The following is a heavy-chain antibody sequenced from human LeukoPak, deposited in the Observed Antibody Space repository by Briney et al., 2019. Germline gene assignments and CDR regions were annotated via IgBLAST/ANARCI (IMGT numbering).Heavy chain of an antibody. CDR3: AKDLRPDGLYDFDS. J-gene: IGHJ4*02. CDR1: GFTFSSYW. Sequence: PGGSLRLSCAASGFTFSSYWMHWVRQAPGRGLEWVSVIAGNSITIRYADSVKGRFTISRDNSKNTVFLQMNSLKVEDTALYYCAKDLRPDGLYDFDSWGQGTLVTVSS. CDR2: IAGNSITI. D-gene: IGHD5/OR15-5a*01. V-gene: IGHV3-23*01.